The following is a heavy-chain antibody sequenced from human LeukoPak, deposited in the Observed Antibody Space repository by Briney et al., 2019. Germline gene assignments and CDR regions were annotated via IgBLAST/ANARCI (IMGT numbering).Heavy chain of an antibody. Sequence: GGSLRLSCVASGFTFSSYDMRWVRQAPGKGLEWVSHIGDSGTTIYYADSVRGRFTISRDNAKNSLYLQMDSLRAEDTAVYYCARESYDSSGYYPRDFDCWGQGTLVTVSS. CDR2: IGDSGTTI. CDR3: ARESYDSSGYYPRDFDC. CDR1: GFTFSSYD. J-gene: IGHJ4*02. V-gene: IGHV3-48*03. D-gene: IGHD3-22*01.